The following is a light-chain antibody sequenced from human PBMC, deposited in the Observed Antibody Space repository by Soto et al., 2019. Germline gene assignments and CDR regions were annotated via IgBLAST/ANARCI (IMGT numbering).Light chain of an antibody. CDR3: QQSYNTPLT. Sequence: EIQMTQSPSSLAASLGDRVTITCRASQTIGTYVNWYRQKSGAAPELLIYDASTLQSGVPSRFRGGASGTDFTLTISSLQLDDFATYYCQQSYNTPLTFGQGTKVAIK. CDR1: QTIGTY. V-gene: IGKV1-39*01. CDR2: DAS. J-gene: IGKJ1*01.